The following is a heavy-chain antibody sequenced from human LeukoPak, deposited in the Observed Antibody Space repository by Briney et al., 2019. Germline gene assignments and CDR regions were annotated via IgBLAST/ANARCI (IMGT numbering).Heavy chain of an antibody. CDR3: ARHNMVVGVGVAEFDY. V-gene: IGHV5-51*01. Sequence: GESLKISCKSSGYSFTNYWIGWVRQMPGKGLEWMGFIYPGNSETRYSPPFQGQVTMSADKSISTAYLQWRSLKASDTALYYCARHNMVVGVGVAEFDYWGQGTPVTVSS. J-gene: IGHJ4*02. D-gene: IGHD2-15*01. CDR1: GYSFTNYW. CDR2: IYPGNSET.